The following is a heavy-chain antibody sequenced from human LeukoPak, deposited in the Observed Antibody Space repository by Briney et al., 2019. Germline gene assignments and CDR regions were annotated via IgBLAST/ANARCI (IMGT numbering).Heavy chain of an antibody. Sequence: SETLSLTCTVSGVSMSSYYWSWIRQPAGKGLEWIGRIDISENTKYNPSFKSRVSMSVDTSKKQFSLKVSSVTAADTAVYYCARDGPTFLGSEGNSYNWLDPWGQGTLVIVSS. CDR1: GVSMSSYY. J-gene: IGHJ5*02. D-gene: IGHD3-10*01. CDR2: IDISENT. V-gene: IGHV4-4*07. CDR3: ARDGPTFLGSEGNSYNWLDP.